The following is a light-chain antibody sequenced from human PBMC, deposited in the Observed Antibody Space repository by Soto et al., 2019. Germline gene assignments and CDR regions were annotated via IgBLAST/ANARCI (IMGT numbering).Light chain of an antibody. J-gene: IGKJ3*01. CDR2: GAS. CDR3: QQYNNWPGT. CDR1: QSVSSN. Sequence: EIVMTQSPATLSVSPGERATLSCRASQSVSSNLAWYQKKPGQAPRLLIYGASTRATGIPARFSGSGSGTEFTLTISSLQSEYFAVYYCQQYNNWPGTFGHGTKVDIK. V-gene: IGKV3D-15*01.